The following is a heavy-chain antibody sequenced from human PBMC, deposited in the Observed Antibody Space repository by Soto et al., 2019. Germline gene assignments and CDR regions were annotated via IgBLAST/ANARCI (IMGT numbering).Heavy chain of an antibody. D-gene: IGHD6-6*01. V-gene: IGHV4-39*01. Sequence: SETLSLTCTFSGAFISSGAFYWGWFRQPPGKGLEWIGSLSHSGRTFYNASLRSRVEISVETLQFSLRLNSVSAADTAIYYCGRGDFPAVVDYWVRGSLVTVSS. CDR2: LSHSGRT. J-gene: IGHJ4*02. CDR3: GRGDFPAVVDY. CDR1: GAFISSGAFY.